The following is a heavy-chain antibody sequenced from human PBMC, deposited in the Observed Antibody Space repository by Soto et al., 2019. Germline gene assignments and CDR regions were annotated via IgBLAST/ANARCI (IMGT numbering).Heavy chain of an antibody. CDR3: ARGAPYYFDY. V-gene: IGHV3-33*01. J-gene: IGHJ4*02. Sequence: PGGSLRLSCAASGFTFSTYGMHWFRQPPGKGLEWVAVVWYDGSYKYYADSVKGRFTISRDNSKNTLYLQMNSLRADDTSVYYCARGAPYYFDYWGQGTLVTVSS. CDR2: VWYDGSYK. CDR1: GFTFSTYG.